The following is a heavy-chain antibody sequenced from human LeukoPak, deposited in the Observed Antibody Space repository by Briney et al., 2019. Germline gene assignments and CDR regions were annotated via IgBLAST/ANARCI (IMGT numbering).Heavy chain of an antibody. CDR3: AGHHPRNTVDF. V-gene: IGHV4-59*08. CDR2: IYYSGST. Sequence: PSETLSLTCTVSGGSISSFYWSWIREPPGKGLEWIGYIYYSGSTNYNPSLKSRVTISVDTSKNQFSLKLSSVTAADTAVYYCAGHHPRNTVDFWGQGTLVTVSS. D-gene: IGHD2/OR15-2a*01. CDR1: GGSISSFY. J-gene: IGHJ4*02.